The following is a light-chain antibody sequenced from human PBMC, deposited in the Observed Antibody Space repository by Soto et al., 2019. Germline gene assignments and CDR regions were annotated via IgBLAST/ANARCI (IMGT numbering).Light chain of an antibody. CDR2: KVN. Sequence: QSALTQPAFVSGTPGQSITISCTGGSSDVGSYNHVSWSQQHPGRAPKLIIYKVNYRPSGVSNRFSGSKSGNTASLTISGLQAGHKADYYCISSTRSGVFGTGTKVTVL. J-gene: IGLJ1*01. V-gene: IGLV2-14*01. CDR1: SSDVGSYNH. CDR3: ISSTRSGV.